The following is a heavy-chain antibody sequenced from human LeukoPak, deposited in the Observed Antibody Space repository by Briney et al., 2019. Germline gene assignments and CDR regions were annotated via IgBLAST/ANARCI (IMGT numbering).Heavy chain of an antibody. V-gene: IGHV4-59*01. CDR2: ISYSGSI. D-gene: IGHD3-22*01. Sequence: ASETLSLTCTVSGDSISSYYWSWIRQPPGKGLEWIGYISYSGSINYNPSLKSRVTISVDTSKNQFSLRLTSVTAADTAVYYCAREDSSGYLRGENYFDYWGQGTLVTVSS. CDR3: AREDSSGYLRGENYFDY. CDR1: GDSISSYY. J-gene: IGHJ4*02.